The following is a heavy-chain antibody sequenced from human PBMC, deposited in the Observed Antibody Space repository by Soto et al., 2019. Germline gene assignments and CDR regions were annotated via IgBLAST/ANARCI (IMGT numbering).Heavy chain of an antibody. CDR2: ISGSADST. V-gene: IGHV3-23*01. CDR3: AKYLAISSPYYHYGMDV. Sequence: GGSLRLSCAASGFTFPNYAMSWVRQAPGKGLDWVSTISGSADSTYYAGSVKGRFTISSDSSKCTLYLQMNSLRTDDTAIYFCAKYLAISSPYYHYGMDVWGQGTTVTVSS. CDR1: GFTFPNYA. J-gene: IGHJ6*02. D-gene: IGHD3-10*01.